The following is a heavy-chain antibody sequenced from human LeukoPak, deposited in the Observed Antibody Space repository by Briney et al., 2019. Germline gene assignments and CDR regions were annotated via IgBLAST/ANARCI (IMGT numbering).Heavy chain of an antibody. CDR3: ARDKYSSSWYAFGY. CDR1: GFTFSSYS. V-gene: IGHV3-21*01. D-gene: IGHD6-13*01. CDR2: ISSSSSYI. Sequence: GGSLRLSCAASGFTFSSYSMNWVRQAPGKGLEWVSSISSSSSYIYYADSVKGRFTISRDNPKNSLYLQMNSLRAEDTAVYYCARDKYSSSWYAFGYWGQGTLVTVSS. J-gene: IGHJ4*02.